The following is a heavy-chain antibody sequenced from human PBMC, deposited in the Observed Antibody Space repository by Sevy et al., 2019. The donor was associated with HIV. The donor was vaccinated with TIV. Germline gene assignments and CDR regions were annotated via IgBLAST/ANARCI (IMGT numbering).Heavy chain of an antibody. D-gene: IGHD2-21*02. J-gene: IGHJ4*02. CDR3: ARFSGLLRDF. CDR1: GFSVSDND. CDR2: MYHGGSI. V-gene: IGHV3-66*01. Sequence: GGSLRLSCAASGFSVSDNDMNWVRQAPGKGLEWVSLMYHGGSILYADSVRGRFITSRDKSKNTLYRQMNSLRGEDTAVYYCARFSGLLRDFWGQGTLVTVSS.